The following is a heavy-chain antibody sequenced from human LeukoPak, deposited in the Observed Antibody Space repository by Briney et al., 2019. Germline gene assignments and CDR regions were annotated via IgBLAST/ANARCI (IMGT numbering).Heavy chain of an antibody. D-gene: IGHD3-22*01. V-gene: IGHV5-51*01. J-gene: IGHJ4*02. CDR3: ARQTYYYDSSGYYRLYYFDY. CDR2: IYPGDSDT. CDR1: GYSFTSYW. Sequence: GESLKISCKGSGYSFTSYWIGWVRQMPGKGLEWMGIIYPGDSDTRYSPSFQGQVTISADESISTAYLQWSSLKASDTAMYYCARQTYYYDSSGYYRLYYFDYWGQGTLVTVSS.